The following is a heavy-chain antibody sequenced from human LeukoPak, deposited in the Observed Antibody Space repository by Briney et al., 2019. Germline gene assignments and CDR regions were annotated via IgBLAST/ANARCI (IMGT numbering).Heavy chain of an antibody. D-gene: IGHD2-21*01. CDR2: IYYSGST. Sequence: SETLSLTCTVSGGSISSYYWSWLRQPPGKGLEWIGYIYYSGSTNYNPSLKSRVTISVDTSKNQFSLKLSSVTAADTAVYYCARLLSRLWFDPWGRGTLVTVSS. CDR3: ARLLSRLWFDP. CDR1: GGSISSYY. J-gene: IGHJ5*02. V-gene: IGHV4-59*08.